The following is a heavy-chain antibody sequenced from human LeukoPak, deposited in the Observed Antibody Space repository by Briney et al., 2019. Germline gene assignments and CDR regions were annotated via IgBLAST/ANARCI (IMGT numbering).Heavy chain of an antibody. J-gene: IGHJ4*02. D-gene: IGHD1-26*01. CDR3: ARGQSDAYSGEYYFDY. Sequence: ASVKVSCKASGYTFTSYDIHWVRQATGQGLEWMGWMNPNSGNTGYAQKFQGRVTMTRNTSISTAYMELSSRRSEDTAVYYCARGQSDAYSGEYYFDYWGQGTLVTVSS. CDR2: MNPNSGNT. V-gene: IGHV1-8*01. CDR1: GYTFTSYD.